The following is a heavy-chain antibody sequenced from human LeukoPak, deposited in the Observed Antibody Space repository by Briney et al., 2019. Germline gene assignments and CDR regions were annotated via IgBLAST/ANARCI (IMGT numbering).Heavy chain of an antibody. V-gene: IGHV1-18*04. CDR2: ISPYNANT. D-gene: IGHD3-10*01. Sequence: ASVRVSCKASGYKFTNYGISWVRQAPGQWLEWMGWISPYNANTNYAQKLQGRVTMTTDTSTSTAYMELRSLRSDGTAIYFCAGDNDYYYGSGSYSPQFDPWRQGTPVTVSS. J-gene: IGHJ5*02. CDR3: AGDNDYYYGSGSYSPQFDP. CDR1: GYKFTNYG.